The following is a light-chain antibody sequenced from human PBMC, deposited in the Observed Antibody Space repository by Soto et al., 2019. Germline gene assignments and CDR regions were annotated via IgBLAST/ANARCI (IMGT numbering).Light chain of an antibody. CDR1: QSVSSSY. CDR3: QQYGSSPWA. CDR2: GAS. V-gene: IGKV3-20*01. J-gene: IGKJ1*01. Sequence: EIVLTQSPGTLSLSPGERATLSCRASQSVSSSYLAWYQQKPGQGPRLLIYGASSRATGIPDRFSGSGSGTDFTLTISSLEPEDFAVYYCQQYGSSPWAFGPGTKVDIK.